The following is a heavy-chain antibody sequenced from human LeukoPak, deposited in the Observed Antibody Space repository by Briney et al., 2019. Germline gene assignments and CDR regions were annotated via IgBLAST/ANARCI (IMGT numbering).Heavy chain of an antibody. J-gene: IGHJ4*02. CDR1: GFTFDDYG. V-gene: IGHV3-20*04. Sequence: GGSLRLSCAASGFTFDDYGMSWVRQAPGKGLEWVSGINWNGDSTGYADSVKGRFTISRDNAKNSLYLQMNSLRAEDTAVYYCARDGWELLQHYFDYWGQGTLVTVSS. D-gene: IGHD1-26*01. CDR3: ARDGWELLQHYFDY. CDR2: INWNGDST.